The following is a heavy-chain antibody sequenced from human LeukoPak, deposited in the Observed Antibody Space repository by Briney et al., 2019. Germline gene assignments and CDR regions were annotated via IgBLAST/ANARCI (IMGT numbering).Heavy chain of an antibody. D-gene: IGHD3/OR15-3a*01. CDR2: INSDGNT. CDR1: GGSISSSTYY. CDR3: ARQWTY. J-gene: IGHJ4*02. Sequence: SETLSLTCSVAGGSISSSTYYWGWIRQPPGKGLEWIGSINSDGNTYYNPSLKSRITISVDTSRNQFSLRLNSVTAADTAVYYCARQWTYWGQGILVTVSS. V-gene: IGHV4-39*01.